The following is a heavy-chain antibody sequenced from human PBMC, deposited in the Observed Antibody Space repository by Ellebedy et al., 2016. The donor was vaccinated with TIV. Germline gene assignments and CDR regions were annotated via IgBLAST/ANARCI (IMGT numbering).Heavy chain of an antibody. D-gene: IGHD5-18*01. J-gene: IGHJ6*02. Sequence: AASVKVSCKASGFTFTSYYLHWVRQAPGQGLEWMGLISPSGRSTAYAQKFQGRVTMIKDTSTSTVYMELSSLESEDTAVYYWARDRDAAMASFYYYGLDVWGQGTTVTVSS. V-gene: IGHV1-46*01. CDR3: ARDRDAAMASFYYYGLDV. CDR2: ISPSGRST. CDR1: GFTFTSYY.